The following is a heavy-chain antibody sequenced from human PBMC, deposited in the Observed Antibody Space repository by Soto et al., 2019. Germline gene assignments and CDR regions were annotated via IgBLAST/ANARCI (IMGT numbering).Heavy chain of an antibody. CDR2: IYYRGNT. V-gene: IGHV4-61*08. D-gene: IGHD3-22*01. CDR3: ARDGRTPRYDSSGWSRGYYYYYGMDV. CDR1: RASVSSDDYH. J-gene: IGHJ6*02. Sequence: SETLSLTCTVSRASVSSDDYHWSWIRKPPGKGLEWIGYIYYRGNTNYSPSLMSRVTISVDTSTNQFSLKLSSVTAADTAVYYCARDGRTPRYDSSGWSRGYYYYYGMDVWGQGTTVTVS.